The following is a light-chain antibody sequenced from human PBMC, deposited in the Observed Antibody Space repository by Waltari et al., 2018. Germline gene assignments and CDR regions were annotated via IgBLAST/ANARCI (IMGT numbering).Light chain of an antibody. CDR3: QQSYSPPFT. CDR2: DAS. CDR1: RGIDSY. J-gene: IGKJ5*01. V-gene: IGKV1-39*01. Sequence: DIQMTQSPSSLSTSVGDRVTITCRASRGIDSYLNWYQQRPGRAPKLLIYDASTLQREVPTRFSGGGIGTDFTLTINNLQPEDFATCFCQQSYSPPFTFGQGTRLEI.